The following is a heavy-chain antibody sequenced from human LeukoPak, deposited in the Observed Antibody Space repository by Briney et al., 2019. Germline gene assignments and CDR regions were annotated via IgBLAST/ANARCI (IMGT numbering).Heavy chain of an antibody. CDR3: ARFETVAAKPFEY. J-gene: IGHJ4*02. Sequence: GGSLRLSCAASGFTYSSYAMTWDRQAPGKGLEWVSSISSSSSYIYYADSVKGRFTISRDNAKNSLYLQMNSLRAEDTAVYYCARFETVAAKPFEYWGQGTLVTVSS. CDR2: ISSSSSYI. V-gene: IGHV3-21*01. D-gene: IGHD6-19*01. CDR1: GFTYSSYA.